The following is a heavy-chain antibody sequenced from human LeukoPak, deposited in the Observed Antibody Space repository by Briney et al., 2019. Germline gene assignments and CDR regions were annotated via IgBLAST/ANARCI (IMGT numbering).Heavy chain of an antibody. J-gene: IGHJ3*02. V-gene: IGHV1-2*02. Sequence: ASVRVSCKASGYTFTGYFMHWVRQAPGQGLEWMGWINPNSGGTDYAEMFQGRVTMTRDTSISTAYMELKTLKSDDTAVYFCARSTYYYDGSGYKTDAFDIWGQGTMVTVSP. CDR2: INPNSGGT. CDR3: ARSTYYYDGSGYKTDAFDI. D-gene: IGHD3-22*01. CDR1: GYTFTGYF.